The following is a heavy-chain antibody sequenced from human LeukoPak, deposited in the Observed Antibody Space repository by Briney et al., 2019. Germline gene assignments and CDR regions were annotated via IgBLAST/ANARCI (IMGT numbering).Heavy chain of an antibody. D-gene: IGHD2-15*01. CDR2: IYYSGST. V-gene: IGHV4-39*01. Sequence: SETLSLTCTVSGGSISSSSYYWGWIRQPPGKGLEWIGSIYYSGSTYYNPSLTSRVTISVDTSKNQFSLKLSSVTAADTAVYYCARVVAATLFDYWGQGTLVTVSS. CDR1: GGSISSSSYY. CDR3: ARVVAATLFDY. J-gene: IGHJ4*02.